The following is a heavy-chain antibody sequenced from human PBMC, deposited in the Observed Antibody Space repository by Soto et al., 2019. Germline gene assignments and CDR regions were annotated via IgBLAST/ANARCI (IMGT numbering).Heavy chain of an antibody. CDR1: GFTFSNYG. V-gene: IGHV3-30*18. D-gene: IGHD1-26*01. J-gene: IGHJ4*02. CDR3: AKENPGSGSYK. CDR2: ISYDGSNK. Sequence: QVHLVESGGGVVQPGRSLRLSCAASGFTFSNYGMHWVRQAPGKGLEWVTIISYDGSNKYYADSVKGRFTISRDNSENKLYLQMNSLRADDTAVYYCAKENPGSGSYKGGQGTLVTVSS.